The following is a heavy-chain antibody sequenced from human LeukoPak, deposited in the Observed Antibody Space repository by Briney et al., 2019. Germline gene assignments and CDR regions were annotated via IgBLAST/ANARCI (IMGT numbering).Heavy chain of an antibody. Sequence: GGSLRLSCAASGFTFNSYWMHWVRQGPGKGLVWVSRIKSDGSSTSYADSVKGRFTISRDNAKNTLYLQMNSLRDEDTAVYYCARESGYHGSGFDPWGQGIQVIVSS. CDR3: ARESGYHGSGFDP. V-gene: IGHV3-74*01. CDR2: IKSDGSST. CDR1: GFTFNSYW. J-gene: IGHJ5*02. D-gene: IGHD3-10*01.